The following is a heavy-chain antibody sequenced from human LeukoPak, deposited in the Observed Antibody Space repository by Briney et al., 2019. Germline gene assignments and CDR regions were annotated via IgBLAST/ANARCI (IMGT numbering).Heavy chain of an antibody. CDR3: ARDYCSGGSCLMGWGYYYMDV. D-gene: IGHD2-15*01. CDR1: GGSISSSSYY. J-gene: IGHJ6*03. CDR2: IYYSGST. Sequence: PSETLSLTCTVSGGSISSSSYYWGWIRQPPGKGLEWIGSIYYSGSTYYNPSLKSRVTISVDTSKNQFSLKLSSVTAADTAVYYCARDYCSGGSCLMGWGYYYMDVWGKGTTVTISS. V-gene: IGHV4-39*07.